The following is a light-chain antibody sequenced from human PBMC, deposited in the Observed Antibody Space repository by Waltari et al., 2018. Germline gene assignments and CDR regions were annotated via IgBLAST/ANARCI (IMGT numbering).Light chain of an antibody. V-gene: IGKV1-39*01. Sequence: EIQMTQSPSPLSSSVGDRVTITCRASQTINTYLNWYQQKPGKAPKLLIYTASTLQSGVPSRFSGSGFGTDFTLTNSSLQPEDFATYYCQQSYSTPWTFGQGTKVEIK. CDR2: TAS. CDR1: QTINTY. J-gene: IGKJ1*01. CDR3: QQSYSTPWT.